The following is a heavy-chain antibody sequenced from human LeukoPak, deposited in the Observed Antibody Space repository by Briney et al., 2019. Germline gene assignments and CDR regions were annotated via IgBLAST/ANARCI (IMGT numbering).Heavy chain of an antibody. Sequence: GGFLRLSCAASGFTFSSYAMTWVRQARGRGLEWVSGISGSGGTTYCADSVKGRFSISRDNSKNALYLQLNSLRAEDTAVYYCAKGRNYASGSYGDSWVQGTLATVPS. D-gene: IGHD3-10*01. V-gene: IGHV3-23*01. CDR1: GFTFSSYA. J-gene: IGHJ1*01. CDR3: AKGRNYASGSYGDS. CDR2: ISGSGGTT.